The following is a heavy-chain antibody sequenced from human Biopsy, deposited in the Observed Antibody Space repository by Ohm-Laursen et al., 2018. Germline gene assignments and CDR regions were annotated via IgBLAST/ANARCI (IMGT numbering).Heavy chain of an antibody. J-gene: IGHJ5*01. D-gene: IGHD4-11*01. CDR2: ISGLNGIK. CDR1: GYTYSDYG. Sequence: ATVKISCKTSGYTYSDYGVSWVRQAPGQGLEWVGWISGLNGIKTSASKFQGRLTMTTDRSASTAYMELRGLRSDDTAVYYCTRDLQTRAETFDSWGQGTLVIVSS. V-gene: IGHV1-18*01. CDR3: TRDLQTRAETFDS.